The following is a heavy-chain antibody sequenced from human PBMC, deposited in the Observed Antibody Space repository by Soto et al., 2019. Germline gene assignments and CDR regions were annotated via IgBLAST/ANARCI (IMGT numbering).Heavy chain of an antibody. CDR1: GFTFSSYS. Sequence: QVQLVESGGGVVQPGRSLRLSCAASGFTFSSYSMHWVREAPGKGLEWVAVISCDGSNKYYADSVKGRFTISRDNSKNTLYLQMNRLSAEATAVCYGARGAGIVVAGSSFDYGGQGTLVSVSS. CDR3: ARGAGIVVAGSSFDY. V-gene: IGHV3-30-3*01. D-gene: IGHD6-19*01. CDR2: ISCDGSNK. J-gene: IGHJ4*02.